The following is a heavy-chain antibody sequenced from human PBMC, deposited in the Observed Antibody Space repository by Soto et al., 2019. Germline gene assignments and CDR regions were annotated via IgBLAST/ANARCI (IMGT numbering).Heavy chain of an antibody. Sequence: ASGKVSCKVSGYTLTELSIHGVRQAAGKWLEWMGGFDPEDGETIYAQKFQGRVTMTEDTSTDTAYMELSSLRSEDTAVYYCATDLSYTVRIEAAGTWSWRQGTLVTVPS. V-gene: IGHV1-24*01. J-gene: IGHJ5*02. CDR2: FDPEDGET. CDR3: ATDLSYTVRIEAAGTWS. CDR1: GYTLTELS. D-gene: IGHD6-13*01.